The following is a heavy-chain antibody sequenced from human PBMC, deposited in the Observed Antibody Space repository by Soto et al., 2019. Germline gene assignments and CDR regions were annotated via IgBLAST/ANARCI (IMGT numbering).Heavy chain of an antibody. V-gene: IGHV1-18*01. D-gene: IGHD6-6*01. J-gene: IGHJ3*02. CDR1: GYTFTSYG. CDR3: ARRGPYSSSPLSNAFDI. Sequence: GASVKVSCKASGYTFTSYGISWVRQAPGQGLEWMGWTSVYNVNTNYAQKLQGRVTMTTDTSTNTAYMDLRSLRSDDTAVYYCARRGPYSSSPLSNAFDIWGQGTMVTVS. CDR2: TSVYNVNT.